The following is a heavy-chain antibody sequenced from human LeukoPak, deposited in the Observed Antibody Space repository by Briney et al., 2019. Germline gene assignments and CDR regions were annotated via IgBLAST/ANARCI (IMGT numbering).Heavy chain of an antibody. CDR2: IYYSGST. CDR1: GGSISSSSYY. J-gene: IGHJ4*02. CDR3: ARLLGGAYSSSYSYYFDY. D-gene: IGHD6-13*01. V-gene: IGHV4-39*01. Sequence: PSETLSLTCTLSGGSISSSSYYWGWIRQPPGKGLEWIGSIYYSGSTYYNPSLKSRVTISVDTSKNQFSLKLSSVTAADTAVYYCARLLGGAYSSSYSYYFDYWGQGTLVTVSS.